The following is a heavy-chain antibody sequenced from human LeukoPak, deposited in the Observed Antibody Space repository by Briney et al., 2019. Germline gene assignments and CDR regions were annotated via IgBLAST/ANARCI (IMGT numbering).Heavy chain of an antibody. CDR3: AKAKYYYGSGSYYDY. CDR1: GFTFSSYW. CDR2: IKFDGIEK. J-gene: IGHJ4*02. V-gene: IGHV3-7*03. D-gene: IGHD3-10*01. Sequence: GGSLRLSCAASGFTFSSYWLSWVRQAPGKGLEWVANIKFDGIEKYYVDSVKGRFTISRDNAKNSLYLQMNSLRAEGTALYYCAKAKYYYGSGSYYDYWGQGTLVTVSS.